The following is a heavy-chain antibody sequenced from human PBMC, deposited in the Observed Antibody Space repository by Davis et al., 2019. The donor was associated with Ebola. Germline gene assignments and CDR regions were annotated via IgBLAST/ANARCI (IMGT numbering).Heavy chain of an antibody. V-gene: IGHV3-15*07. CDR2: IKSKTDGGTT. D-gene: IGHD3-22*01. CDR1: GFTFSNAW. CDR3: TTALNYYDSSGYYFYYYYGMDV. J-gene: IGHJ6*02. Sequence: GESLKISCAASGFTFSNAWMNWVRQAPGKGLEWVGRIKSKTDGGTTDYAAPVKGRFTISRDDSKNTLYLQMNSLKTEDTAVYYCTTALNYYDSSGYYFYYYYGMDVWGQGTTVTVSS.